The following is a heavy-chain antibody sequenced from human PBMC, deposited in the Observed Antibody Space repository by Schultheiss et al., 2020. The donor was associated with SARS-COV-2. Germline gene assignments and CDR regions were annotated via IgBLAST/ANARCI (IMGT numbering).Heavy chain of an antibody. CDR2: VYYTGIT. Sequence: SETLSLTCTVSGGSISSINHYWGWVRQPPGKGLEWIGYVYYTGITNYNPSLRSRVTISADTSKNQFSLKLRSITAADTAVYFCARDTYCSGGSCFDWYFDVWGRGTLVTVSS. V-gene: IGHV4-61*01. CDR1: GGSISSINHY. J-gene: IGHJ2*01. CDR3: ARDTYCSGGSCFDWYFDV. D-gene: IGHD2-15*01.